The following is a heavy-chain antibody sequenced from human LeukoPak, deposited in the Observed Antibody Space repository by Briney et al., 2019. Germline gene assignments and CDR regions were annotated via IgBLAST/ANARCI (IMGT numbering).Heavy chain of an antibody. D-gene: IGHD1-26*01. CDR1: GYTFTSYG. V-gene: IGHV1-18*01. Sequence: ASVKVSCKASGYTFTSYGISWVRQAPGQGLEWMGWISAYNGNTNYAQKLQGRVTMTTDTSTSTAYMELRSLRSDDTAVYYCARADSGSYRGPFDYWGQGTPVTVSS. J-gene: IGHJ4*02. CDR3: ARADSGSYRGPFDY. CDR2: ISAYNGNT.